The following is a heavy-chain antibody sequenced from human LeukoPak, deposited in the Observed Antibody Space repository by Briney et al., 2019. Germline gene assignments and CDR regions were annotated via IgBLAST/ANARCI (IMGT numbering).Heavy chain of an antibody. V-gene: IGHV4-38-2*02. CDR1: GYSISSGYY. CDR3: FDP. CDR2: IYHSGSP. D-gene: IGHD3-10*01. J-gene: IGHJ5*02. Sequence: SETLSLTCTVSGYSISSGYYWGWIRQPPGKGLEWIGSIYHSGSPYYNPSLKSRVTIKSVTAADTAVYYCARGGYYGSGNDFRFDPWGQGTLVTVSS.